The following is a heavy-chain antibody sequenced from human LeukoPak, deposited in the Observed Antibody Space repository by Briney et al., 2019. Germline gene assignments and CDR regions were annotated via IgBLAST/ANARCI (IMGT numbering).Heavy chain of an antibody. Sequence: SETLSLTCTVSGGSISSYYWSWIRQPPGKGLEWIGYIYYSGSTNYNPSLKSRVTISVDTSKNQFSLKLSSVTAADMAVYYCARIGTMTKGAFDIWGQGTMVTVSS. V-gene: IGHV4-59*01. CDR1: GGSISSYY. D-gene: IGHD3-22*01. J-gene: IGHJ3*02. CDR3: ARIGTMTKGAFDI. CDR2: IYYSGST.